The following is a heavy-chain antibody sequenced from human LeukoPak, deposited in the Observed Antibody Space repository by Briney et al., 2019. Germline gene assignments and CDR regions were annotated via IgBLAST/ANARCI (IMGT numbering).Heavy chain of an antibody. CDR3: ARPGSPNDAFDI. CDR1: GFTFSSYS. V-gene: IGHV3-48*01. D-gene: IGHD1-26*01. CDR2: IVGSSSTI. Sequence: PGGSLRLSCAASGFTFSSYSMNWVRQAPGKGLEWVSYIVGSSSTIYYADSVKGRFTISRDNAKNSLYLQMNSLRAEDTAVYYCARPGSPNDAFDIWGPGTMVTVSS. J-gene: IGHJ3*02.